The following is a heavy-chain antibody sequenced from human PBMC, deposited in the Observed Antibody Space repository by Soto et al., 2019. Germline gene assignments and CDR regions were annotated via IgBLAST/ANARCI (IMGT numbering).Heavy chain of an antibody. CDR3: ARGDPFLWFGEKVYYGMDV. V-gene: IGHV4-59*01. J-gene: IGHJ6*02. Sequence: QVQLQESGPGLVKPSETLSLTCTVSGGSISSYYWSWIRQPPGKGLEWIGYIYYSGSTNYNPSLKSRVTIAVDTSKNQFSLKLSSVTAADTAVYYCARGDPFLWFGEKVYYGMDVWGQGTTVTVSS. CDR2: IYYSGST. D-gene: IGHD3-10*01. CDR1: GGSISSYY.